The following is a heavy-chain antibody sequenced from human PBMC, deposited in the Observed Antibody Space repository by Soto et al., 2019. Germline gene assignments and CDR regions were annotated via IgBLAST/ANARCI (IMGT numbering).Heavy chain of an antibody. CDR2: IYYSGST. CDR3: ARHSPYCGGDCYSYDY. Sequence: PSWSLSLSGAVCGGAVSSYYWSWIRQPPGKGLEWIGYIYYSGSTNYNPSLKSRVTISVDTSKNQFSLKLSSVTAADTAVYYCARHSPYCGGDCYSYDYWGQGTLVTVSS. V-gene: IGHV4-59*08. J-gene: IGHJ4*02. D-gene: IGHD2-21*02. CDR1: GGAVSSYY.